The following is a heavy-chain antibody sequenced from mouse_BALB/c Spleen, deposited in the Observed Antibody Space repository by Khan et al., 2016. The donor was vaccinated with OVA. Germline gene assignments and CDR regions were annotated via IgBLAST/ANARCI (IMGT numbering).Heavy chain of an antibody. CDR2: IWTGGIT. D-gene: IGHD2-4*01. Sequence: QVQLKESGPGLVAPSQSLSITCTVSGFSLSNYGIHWVRQPPGKGLEWLGVIWTGGITNYNSALMSRLIISKDNSKSQVFLKMNRLQTDDTAIYYCVRSYDYDVGGFAYWGQGTLVTVSA. CDR1: GFSLSNYG. J-gene: IGHJ3*01. CDR3: VRSYDYDVGGFAY. V-gene: IGHV2-9*02.